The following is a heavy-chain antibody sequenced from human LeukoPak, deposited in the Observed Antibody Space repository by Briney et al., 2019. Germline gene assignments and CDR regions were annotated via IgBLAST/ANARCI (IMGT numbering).Heavy chain of an antibody. CDR1: GGSISSSSHY. J-gene: IGHJ4*02. Sequence: SETLSLTCTVSGGSISSSSHYWGWIRQPPGKGLEWIGSIYYSGSTYYNPSLKSRVTISVDTSKNQFSLKLSSVTAADTAVYYCARVIYYGLLYYFDYWGQGTLVTVSS. CDR3: ARVIYYGLLYYFDY. CDR2: IYYSGST. V-gene: IGHV4-39*07. D-gene: IGHD3-10*01.